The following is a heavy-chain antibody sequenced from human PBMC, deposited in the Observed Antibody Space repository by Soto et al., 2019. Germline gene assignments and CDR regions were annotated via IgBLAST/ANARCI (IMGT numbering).Heavy chain of an antibody. D-gene: IGHD6-13*01. J-gene: IGHJ6*02. CDR1: GFTFSDYY. V-gene: IGHV3-11*01. CDR2: ISSSGSTI. CDR3: AREVGYSSSWYQYYYGMDV. Sequence: PGGSLRLSCAASGFTFSDYYMSWIRQAPGKGLEWVSYISSSGSTIYYADSVKGRFTISRDNAKNSLYLQMNSLRAEDTAVYYCAREVGYSSSWYQYYYGMDVWGQGTTVTVSS.